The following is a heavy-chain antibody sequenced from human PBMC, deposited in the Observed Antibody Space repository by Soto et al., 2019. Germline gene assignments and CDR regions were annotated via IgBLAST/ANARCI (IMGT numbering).Heavy chain of an antibody. V-gene: IGHV1-69*08. Sequence: QVQLVQSGAEVKKPGSSVKVSCKASGGTFSSYTISWVRQAPGQGLEWMGRIIPILGIANYAQKFQGRVTITADKSTSTAYMELSSLRSEDTAVYYCAGEEDYYGSGAFFDYWGQGTLVTVSS. J-gene: IGHJ4*02. CDR2: IIPILGIA. CDR3: AGEEDYYGSGAFFDY. D-gene: IGHD3-10*01. CDR1: GGTFSSYT.